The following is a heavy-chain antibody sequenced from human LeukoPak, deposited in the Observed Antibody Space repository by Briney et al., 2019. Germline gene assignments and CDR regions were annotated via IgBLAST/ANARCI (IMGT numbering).Heavy chain of an antibody. D-gene: IGHD6-19*01. CDR2: ISYDGSNK. V-gene: IGHV3-30-3*01. Sequence: GRSLRLSCAASGFTFSSYAMHWVRQAPGKGLEWVAVISYDGSNKYYADSVKGRFTISRDNSKNTLYLQMNSLRAEDTAVYYCARGIYSSDWIDYWGQGTLVTVSS. CDR1: GFTFSSYA. J-gene: IGHJ4*02. CDR3: ARGIYSSDWIDY.